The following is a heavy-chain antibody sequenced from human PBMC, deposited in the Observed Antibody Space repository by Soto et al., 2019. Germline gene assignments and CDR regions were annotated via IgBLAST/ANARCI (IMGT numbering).Heavy chain of an antibody. D-gene: IGHD6-19*01. CDR1: GGSFSGYY. Sequence: SETLSLTCAVFGGSFSGYYRSWIRQPPGKGLEWIGEIDHSGSTNYNPSLKSRVTTSVDTSKNQFSLKLTSVTAADTAVYYCTDMRGQWLPRDWGRGIMVTISS. CDR2: IDHSGST. V-gene: IGHV4-34*01. CDR3: TDMRGQWLPRD. J-gene: IGHJ4*02.